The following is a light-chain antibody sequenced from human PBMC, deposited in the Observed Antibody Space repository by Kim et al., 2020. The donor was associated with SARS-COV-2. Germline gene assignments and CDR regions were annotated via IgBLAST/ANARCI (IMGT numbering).Light chain of an antibody. V-gene: IGLV3-21*04. CDR3: QVWDSSSVV. J-gene: IGLJ2*01. Sequence: SVAPGKTARITCGGNNIGSKSVHWYQQKPGQAPVMVIYYDSDRPSAIPERFSGSNSGNTATLTISRVEAGDEADYYCQVWDSSSVVFGGGTQLTVL. CDR2: YDS. CDR1: NIGSKS.